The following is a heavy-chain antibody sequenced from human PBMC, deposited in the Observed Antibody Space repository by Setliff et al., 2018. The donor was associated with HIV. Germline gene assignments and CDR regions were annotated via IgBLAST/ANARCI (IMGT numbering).Heavy chain of an antibody. Sequence: SETLSLTCAVSGDSIGSSSWWSWVRQAPGKGLEWIGEIYHGGTTKYNPSLKSRVTMSVDRPNNHFSLRLTSVTAADTAVYFCARRADWFDLWGQGTLVTVSS. CDR2: IYHGGTT. CDR3: ARRADWFDL. V-gene: IGHV4-4*02. CDR1: GDSIGSSSW. J-gene: IGHJ5*02.